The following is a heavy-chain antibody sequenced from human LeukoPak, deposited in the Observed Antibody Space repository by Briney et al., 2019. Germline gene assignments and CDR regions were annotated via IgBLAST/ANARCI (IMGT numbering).Heavy chain of an antibody. V-gene: IGHV3-7*03. J-gene: IGHJ4*02. CDR3: AKRYYYDSSGYPPEGVHYFDS. Sequence: GGSLRLSCAASGFTFSSYWMSWVRQAPGKGLEWVANIKQDGSEKYYVDSVKGRFTISRDNAKNSLYLQMNSLRAEDTAVYYCAKRYYYDSSGYPPEGVHYFDSWGQGTLVTVSS. CDR1: GFTFSSYW. CDR2: IKQDGSEK. D-gene: IGHD3-22*01.